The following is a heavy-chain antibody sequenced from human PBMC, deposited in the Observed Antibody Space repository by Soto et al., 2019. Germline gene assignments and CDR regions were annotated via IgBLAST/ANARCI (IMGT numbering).Heavy chain of an antibody. CDR2: ISNGSTYI. CDR1: GFTFSAYN. D-gene: IGHD1-20*01. V-gene: IGHV3-21*01. CDR3: TREVTGTDYYYYCMDV. Sequence: EVQLVESGGGLVKPGGSLRLSCAASGFTFSAYNMNWVRQAPGKGLEWVSSISNGSTYISYAGSVKGRFTISRDDAKSSLYLQMNSLRAEDTAVYYCTREVTGTDYYYYCMDVWGKGTTVTVSS. J-gene: IGHJ6*03.